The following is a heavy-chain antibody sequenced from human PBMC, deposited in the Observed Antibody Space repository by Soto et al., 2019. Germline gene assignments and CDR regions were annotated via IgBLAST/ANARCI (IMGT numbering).Heavy chain of an antibody. CDR2: IYYSGST. CDR3: ARSSSTIFGVITLFFDF. Sequence: SETLSLTCIVSGGSISSHYWSWIRQPPGKGLEWIGYIYYSGSTNYNPSLRSRVTMSIGTSMNQFFLKLNSVTAADTAVYYCARSSSTIFGVITLFFDFWAQGTLVTVSS. J-gene: IGHJ4*02. V-gene: IGHV4-59*11. CDR1: GGSISSHY. D-gene: IGHD3-3*01.